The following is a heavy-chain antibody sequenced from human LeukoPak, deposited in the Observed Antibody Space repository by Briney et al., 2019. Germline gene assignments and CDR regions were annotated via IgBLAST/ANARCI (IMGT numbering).Heavy chain of an antibody. J-gene: IGHJ4*02. D-gene: IGHD5-24*01. Sequence: PGGSLRLSCAASGFTFSDYYMSWIRQAPGKGLEWVSYISSSGSTIYYADSVKGRFTISRDNSKNTLYLQMNSLRAEDTAVYYCAKGEEDGYNLGDSVLKYYFDYWGQGTLVTVSS. CDR2: ISSSGSTI. CDR3: AKGEEDGYNLGDSVLKYYFDY. V-gene: IGHV3-11*04. CDR1: GFTFSDYY.